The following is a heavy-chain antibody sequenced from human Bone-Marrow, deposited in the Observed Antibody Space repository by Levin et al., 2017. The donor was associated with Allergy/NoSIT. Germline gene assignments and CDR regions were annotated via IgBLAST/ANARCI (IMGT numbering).Heavy chain of an antibody. Sequence: GGSLRLSCAASGFTFDHYVLHWVRQAPGKGLEWVSRINWNSANIGYADSVKGRFTISRDNAKNSLFLQINRLRPDDTSAYSCVKVTRRLHSYYYGMDLWGQGTTVIVSS. J-gene: IGHJ6*02. CDR3: VKVTRRLHSYYYGMDL. V-gene: IGHV3-9*01. D-gene: IGHD4-17*01. CDR1: GFTFDHYV. CDR2: INWNSANI.